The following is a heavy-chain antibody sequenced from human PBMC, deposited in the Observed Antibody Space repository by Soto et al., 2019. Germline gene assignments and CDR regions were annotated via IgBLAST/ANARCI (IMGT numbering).Heavy chain of an antibody. Sequence: RLSCAASGFTFSSYAMSWVRQAPGKGLEWVSAISGSGGSTYYADSVKGRFTISRDNSKNTLYLQMNSLRAEDTAVYYCAKGGSVDTMIVVVITTADFDLWGRGTLVTVSS. CDR2: ISGSGGST. CDR1: GFTFSSYA. CDR3: AKGGSVDTMIVVVITTADFDL. J-gene: IGHJ2*01. D-gene: IGHD3-22*01. V-gene: IGHV3-23*01.